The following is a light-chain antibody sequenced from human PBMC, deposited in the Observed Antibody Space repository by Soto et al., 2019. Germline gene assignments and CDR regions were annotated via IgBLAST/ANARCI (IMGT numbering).Light chain of an antibody. CDR1: SSDIGDYDY. J-gene: IGLJ1*01. V-gene: IGLV2-14*01. CDR2: EVS. CDR3: SSYTSGSTLYV. Sequence: QSALTQPASVSGSPGQSITVSCTGTSSDIGDYDYVSWYQQHPGQAPKLMIFEVSERPSGVSNRFSGSKSGNTASLTISGLQAEDEADYYCSSYTSGSTLYVFGTGTKLTVL.